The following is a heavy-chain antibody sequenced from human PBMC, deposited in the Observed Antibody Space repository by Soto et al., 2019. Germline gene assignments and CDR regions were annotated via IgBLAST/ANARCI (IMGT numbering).Heavy chain of an antibody. CDR3: ARGFDIVQFYYYYMDV. CDR2: IWYDGSNK. Sequence: LRLSCAASGFTFSSYGMRWVRQAPGKGLEWVAVIWYDGSNKYYADSVKGRFTISRDNSKNTLYLQMNSLRAEDTAVYYCARGFDIVQFYYYYMDVWGKGTTVTVSS. V-gene: IGHV3-33*01. CDR1: GFTFSSYG. D-gene: IGHD2-15*01. J-gene: IGHJ6*03.